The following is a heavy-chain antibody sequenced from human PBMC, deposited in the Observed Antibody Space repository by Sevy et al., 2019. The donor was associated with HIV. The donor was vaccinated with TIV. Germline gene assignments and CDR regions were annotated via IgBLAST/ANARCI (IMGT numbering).Heavy chain of an antibody. Sequence: GESLKISCAASGFTFSSYGMPWVRQAPGKGLEWVAVIAYDGRNKYYADSVKGRFTISRANSKDTLYLQLNSLRAEDTAVYYCAKDLGWGYYGSGPPSGYWGQGTLVTVSS. D-gene: IGHD3-10*01. CDR2: IAYDGRNK. J-gene: IGHJ4*02. CDR1: GFTFSSYG. CDR3: AKDLGWGYYGSGPPSGY. V-gene: IGHV3-30*18.